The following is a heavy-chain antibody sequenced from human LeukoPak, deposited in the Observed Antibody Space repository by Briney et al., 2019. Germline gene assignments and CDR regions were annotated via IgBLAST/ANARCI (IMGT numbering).Heavy chain of an antibody. D-gene: IGHD3/OR15-3a*01. Sequence: SETLSLTCTVSGGSISSGGYYWSWIRQHPGKGLEWIGYIYYSGSTYYNPSLKSRVTISVDTSKNQFSLKLSSVTAADTAVYYCARWTFDAFDIWGQGTMVTVSS. CDR1: GGSISSGGYY. CDR3: ARWTFDAFDI. J-gene: IGHJ3*02. V-gene: IGHV4-31*03. CDR2: IYYSGST.